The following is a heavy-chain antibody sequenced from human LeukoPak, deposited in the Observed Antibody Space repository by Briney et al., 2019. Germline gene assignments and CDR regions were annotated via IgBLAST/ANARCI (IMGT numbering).Heavy chain of an antibody. J-gene: IGHJ4*02. CDR1: GFTFSSYW. D-gene: IGHD6-13*01. CDR2: IKQDGSEK. CDR3: ARVAYRSSWYLDY. Sequence: GGSLRLSCAASGFTFSSYWMSWVRQAPGKGLEWVANIKQDGSEKYYVDSVKGRFTISRDNAKNSLFLQMNSLGAEDTAVYYCARVAYRSSWYLDYWGQGTLVTVSS. V-gene: IGHV3-7*01.